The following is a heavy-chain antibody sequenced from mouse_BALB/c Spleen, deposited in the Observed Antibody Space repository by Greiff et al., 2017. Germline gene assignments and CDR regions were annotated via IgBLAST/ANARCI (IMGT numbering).Heavy chain of an antibody. Sequence: QVQLQQSGPELVKPGASVKMSCKASGYTFTDYVISWVKQRTGQGLEWIGEIYPGSGSTYYNEKFKGKATLTADKSSNTAYMQLSSLTSEDSAVYFCAKGRRTYYAMDYWGQGTSVTVSS. CDR1: GYTFTDYV. CDR2: IYPGSGST. CDR3: AKGRRTYYAMDY. J-gene: IGHJ4*01. V-gene: IGHV1-77*01.